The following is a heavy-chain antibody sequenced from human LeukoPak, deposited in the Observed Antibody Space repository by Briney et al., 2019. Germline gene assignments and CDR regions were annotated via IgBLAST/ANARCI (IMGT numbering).Heavy chain of an antibody. CDR1: GFTVSDNY. D-gene: IGHD6-19*01. Sequence: GGSLRLSCTASGFTVSDNYMSWVRQAPGKGLEWVSVIYSGGSTYYAASVKGRFTISRDNSKNTLYLLMSSLRAEDTAVYFCARGVSSGWTRHFDYWGQGTLVTVSS. CDR3: ARGVSSGWTRHFDY. V-gene: IGHV3-66*01. J-gene: IGHJ4*02. CDR2: IYSGGST.